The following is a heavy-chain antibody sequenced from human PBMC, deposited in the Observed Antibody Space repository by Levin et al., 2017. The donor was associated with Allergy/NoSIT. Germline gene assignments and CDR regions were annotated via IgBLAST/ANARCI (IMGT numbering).Heavy chain of an antibody. Sequence: GESLKISCAASGFTFGSYGIYWVRQAPGKGLEWVALITSDGSYKSYADSVKGRFTISRDNSKNTLYLQMNSLRAEDTALYYCASGGSGWPFDNWGQGTLVTVSS. CDR1: GFTFGSYG. J-gene: IGHJ4*02. V-gene: IGHV3-30*03. CDR2: ITSDGSYK. CDR3: ASGGSGWPFDN. D-gene: IGHD6-19*01.